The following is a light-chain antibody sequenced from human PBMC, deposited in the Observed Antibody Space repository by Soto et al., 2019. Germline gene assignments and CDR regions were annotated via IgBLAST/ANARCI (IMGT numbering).Light chain of an antibody. V-gene: IGLV2-14*03. CDR2: DVS. CDR3: SSYTGTTTLGYV. CDR1: GSDVGGFNF. J-gene: IGLJ1*01. Sequence: QSVLTQPASVSGSPGQSITISCTGTGSDVGGFNFVSWYQQHPGKAPKLIIYDVSDRPSGVSNRFSGSKSGNTASLTISGLQTEDEAAYYRSSYTGTTTLGYVFGTGTKVTVL.